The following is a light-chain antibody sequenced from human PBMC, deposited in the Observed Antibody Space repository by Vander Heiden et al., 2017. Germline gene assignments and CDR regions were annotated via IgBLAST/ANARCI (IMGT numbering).Light chain of an antibody. CDR1: SSNIGAGH. J-gene: IGLJ3*02. CDR2: GTS. V-gene: IGLV1-47*01. CDR3: ASWDDSLSVVL. Sequence: QSILTPPPSASGTPGQRVTIYCSGSSSNIGAGHVNWYQQLPGAAPKVLIYGTSQRPSGVADRFSGSKSGTSATLAISGLRSDDEADYYCASWDDSLSVVLFGGGTRLTVL.